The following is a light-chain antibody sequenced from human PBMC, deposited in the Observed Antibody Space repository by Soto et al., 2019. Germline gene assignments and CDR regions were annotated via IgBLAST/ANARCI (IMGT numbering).Light chain of an antibody. V-gene: IGLV2-14*01. J-gene: IGLJ2*01. CDR1: SSDVGGSDY. CDR3: CSYTRSNSLVL. CDR2: DVS. Sequence: QSVLTQPASVSGSPGQSITISCIGTSSDVGGSDYVSWYQQHPGKAPKLVIYDVSNRPSGVSERFSGSKSGNTASLTISGLQAEDEADYYCCSYTRSNSLVLFGGGTKLT.